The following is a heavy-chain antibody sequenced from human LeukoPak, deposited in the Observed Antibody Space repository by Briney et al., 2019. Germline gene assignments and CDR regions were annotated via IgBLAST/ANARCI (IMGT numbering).Heavy chain of an antibody. V-gene: IGHV3-23*01. Sequence: GGSLRLSCAASGLTFSNYAMNWVRQASGKGLEWVSGITDSGRKTYYADSVEGRFSISRDNSKNTVYLQMSDLRAEDTAVYYCAKITKATTPNYWGQGTLVTVFS. CDR1: GLTFSNYA. CDR3: AKITKATTPNY. J-gene: IGHJ4*02. CDR2: ITDSGRKT. D-gene: IGHD4-17*01.